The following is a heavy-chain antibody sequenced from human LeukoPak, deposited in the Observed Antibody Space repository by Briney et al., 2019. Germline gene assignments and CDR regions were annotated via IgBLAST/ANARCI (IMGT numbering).Heavy chain of an antibody. J-gene: IGHJ4*02. Sequence: GGSLRLSCAVSGITLSNYGMSWVRQAPGKGLEWVAGISGSGGGTNYADSVKSRFTVSRDNPKNTLYLQMNSLRAEDTAFYFCAKRGLVIRVILVGFHKEAYYFDSWGQGALVTVSS. D-gene: IGHD3-22*01. CDR1: GITLSNYG. V-gene: IGHV3-23*01. CDR3: AKRGLVIRVILVGFHKEAYYFDS. CDR2: ISGSGGGT.